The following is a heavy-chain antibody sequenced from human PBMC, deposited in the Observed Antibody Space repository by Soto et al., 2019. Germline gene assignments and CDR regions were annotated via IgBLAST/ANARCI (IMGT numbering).Heavy chain of an antibody. CDR2: IYYSGST. CDR1: GGSISTSNYY. J-gene: IGHJ3*02. Sequence: PSETLSLTCTVSGGSISTSNYYWGWIRQPPGEGLEWIGNIYYSGSTYYNPSLKSRVSISVDTSKNQFSLKLNSVTAADTAMYYCARRPLVGASSDAFDIWGQGTMVTVSS. V-gene: IGHV4-39*01. CDR3: ARRPLVGASSDAFDI. D-gene: IGHD1-26*01.